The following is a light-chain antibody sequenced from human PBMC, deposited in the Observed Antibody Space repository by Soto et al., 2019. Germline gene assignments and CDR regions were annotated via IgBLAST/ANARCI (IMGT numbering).Light chain of an antibody. CDR1: LPISNY. J-gene: IGKJ4*01. V-gene: IGKV1-27*01. Sequence: DIHITHSPSSLSSSVLYIFSITCLASLPISNYLAWYQQKPGKIPNLLIYAASTLQAGVPSRFSGSGSGTDFTLTISSLQPEDVAAYYCQKYNSAPLTFGGGTKVDIK. CDR2: AAS. CDR3: QKYNSAPLT.